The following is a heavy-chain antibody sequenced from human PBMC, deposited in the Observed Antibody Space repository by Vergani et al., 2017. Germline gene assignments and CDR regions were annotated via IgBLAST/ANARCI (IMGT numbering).Heavy chain of an antibody. D-gene: IGHD3-22*01. J-gene: IGHJ6*02. CDR3: ANYAVVTTPAWYYYGMDV. CDR1: GFTFSSYA. V-gene: IGHV3-23*01. CDR2: ISGGST. Sequence: EVQLLESGGGLVQPGGSLRLSCAASGFTFSSYAMSWVRQAPGKGLEWVSAISGGSTYYADSVKGRFTISRDNSKNTLYLQMNSLRAEDTAVYYCANYAVVTTPAWYYYGMDVWGQGTTVTVSS.